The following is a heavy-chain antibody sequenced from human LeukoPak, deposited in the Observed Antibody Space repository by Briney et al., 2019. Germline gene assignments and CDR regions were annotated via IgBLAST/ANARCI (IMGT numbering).Heavy chain of an antibody. V-gene: IGHV3-23*01. CDR1: GFTFSNYA. Sequence: GGSLRLSCAASGFTFSNYAMSWVRQAPGKGLEWVSAIRGGGGSTYYADSAKGRFTLSRDNSKNTLYLQMHSLRADDTAVYYCAKRSLAAAGTPAPFFDYWGQGTLVTVSS. CDR2: IRGGGGST. CDR3: AKRSLAAAGTPAPFFDY. D-gene: IGHD6-13*01. J-gene: IGHJ4*02.